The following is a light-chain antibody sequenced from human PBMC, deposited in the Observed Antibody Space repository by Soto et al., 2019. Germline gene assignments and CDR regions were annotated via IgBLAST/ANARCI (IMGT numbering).Light chain of an antibody. Sequence: EIVITQSPVTLSMSPGERATLSCWAGQSVSSNLAWYQQRPGQAPRLLIYGASTRATGIPARFTGSGSGTEFTLTISSLQFDDSAVYYCQQYNDWWTFGQGTKVDIK. CDR3: QQYNDWWT. V-gene: IGKV3-15*01. CDR2: GAS. J-gene: IGKJ1*01. CDR1: QSVSSN.